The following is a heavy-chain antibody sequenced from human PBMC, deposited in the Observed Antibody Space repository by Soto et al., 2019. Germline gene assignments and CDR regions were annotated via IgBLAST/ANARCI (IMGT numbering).Heavy chain of an antibody. CDR2: IYYSGST. CDR1: GGSISSGDYY. D-gene: IGHD2-21*02. Sequence: QVQLQESGPGLVKPSQTLSLTCTVSGGSISSGDYYWSWIRQPPGKGLEWIGYIYYSGSTYYNPSLKGRVXLXVDXSKNQFSLKLSSVTAADTAVYYCAISGGNSVYLDYWGQGTLVTVSS. V-gene: IGHV4-30-4*01. CDR3: AISGGNSVYLDY. J-gene: IGHJ4*02.